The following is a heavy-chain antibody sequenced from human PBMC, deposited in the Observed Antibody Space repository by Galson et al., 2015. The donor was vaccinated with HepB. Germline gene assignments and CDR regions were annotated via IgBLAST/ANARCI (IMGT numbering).Heavy chain of an antibody. CDR3: AKVATVTTGYFDY. J-gene: IGHJ4*02. D-gene: IGHD4-17*01. Sequence: SLRLSCAASGFTFSSYGMHWVRQAPGKGLEWVAVISYDGSNKYYADSVKGRFTISRDNSKNTLYLQMNSLRAEDTAVYYCAKVATVTTGYFDYWGQGTLVTVSS. CDR1: GFTFSSYG. V-gene: IGHV3-30*18. CDR2: ISYDGSNK.